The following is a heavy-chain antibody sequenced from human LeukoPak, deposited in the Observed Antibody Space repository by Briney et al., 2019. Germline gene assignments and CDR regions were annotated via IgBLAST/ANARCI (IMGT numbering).Heavy chain of an antibody. Sequence: PGRSLRLSCAASGFVFDDYAMHWVRQAPGKGPEWVAGISWNSGSIDYADSVKGRFTISRDNAKKSMSLQMNSLRAEDTALYYCAKGSGYNWNPFDSWGQGTLVTVSP. V-gene: IGHV3-9*01. J-gene: IGHJ4*02. CDR3: AKGSGYNWNPFDS. D-gene: IGHD1-20*01. CDR1: GFVFDDYA. CDR2: ISWNSGSI.